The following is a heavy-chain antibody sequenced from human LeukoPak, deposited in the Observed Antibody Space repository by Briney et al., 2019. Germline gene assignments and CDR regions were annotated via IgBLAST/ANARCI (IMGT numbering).Heavy chain of an antibody. CDR2: IIPIFGTA. V-gene: IGHV1-69*05. D-gene: IGHD2-15*01. CDR3: ATQSGVVAATASYYHYMDV. J-gene: IGHJ6*03. CDR1: GGAFSSYA. Sequence: ASVKVSCKASGGAFSSYAISWVRQAPGQGLEWMGRIIPIFGTANYAQKFQGRVTITTDESTSTAYMELSSLRSEDTAVYYCATQSGVVAATASYYHYMDVWGKGTTVTVSS.